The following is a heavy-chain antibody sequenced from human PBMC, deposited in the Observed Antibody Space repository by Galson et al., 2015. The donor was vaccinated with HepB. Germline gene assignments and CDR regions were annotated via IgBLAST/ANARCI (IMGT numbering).Heavy chain of an antibody. J-gene: IGHJ4*02. D-gene: IGHD5-18*01. CDR3: AREGYSGIDGGLDY. CDR1: GFTFSSCI. Sequence: SLRLSCAASGFTFSSCIMHWVRQAPGKGLEWVALISSNGSNKKYADSVKGRFTISRDNSKNTLQLLMDSLRAEDTAVYFCAREGYSGIDGGLDYWGQGTLVTVSS. V-gene: IGHV3-30-3*01. CDR2: ISSNGSNK.